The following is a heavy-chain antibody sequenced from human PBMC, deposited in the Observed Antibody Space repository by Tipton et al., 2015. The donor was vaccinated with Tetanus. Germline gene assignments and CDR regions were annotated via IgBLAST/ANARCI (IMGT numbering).Heavy chain of an antibody. D-gene: IGHD3-22*01. CDR3: ASNSHNYYDSSGYSDAFDI. CDR2: ISAYNGHT. V-gene: IGHV1-18*04. CDR1: GYTFTSYG. Sequence: VQLVQSGAEVKKPGASVKVSCKASGYTFTSYGISWVRQAPGQGLEWMGWISAYNGHTNYAQKLQGRVTMTTDTSTSTAYMGLRSLRSDETAVYYCASNSHNYYDSSGYSDAFDIWGQGTMVTVSS. J-gene: IGHJ3*02.